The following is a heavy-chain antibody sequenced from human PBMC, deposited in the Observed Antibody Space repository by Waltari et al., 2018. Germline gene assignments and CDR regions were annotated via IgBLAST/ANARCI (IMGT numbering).Heavy chain of an antibody. D-gene: IGHD3-22*01. V-gene: IGHV3-30*03. J-gene: IGHJ4*02. CDR3: ALAADSSGSTIDY. Sequence: QVQLVESGGGVVQPGRSLRLSCAASGFTFSSYGMHWVRQAPGKGLEWVAVISYDGSNKYYAESVKGRFTISRDNSKNTLYLQMNSLRAEDTAVYYCALAADSSGSTIDYWGQGTLVTVSS. CDR1: GFTFSSYG. CDR2: ISYDGSNK.